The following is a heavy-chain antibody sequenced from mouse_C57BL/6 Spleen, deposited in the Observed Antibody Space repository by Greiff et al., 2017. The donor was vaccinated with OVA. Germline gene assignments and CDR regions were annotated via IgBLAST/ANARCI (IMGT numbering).Heavy chain of an antibody. Sequence: EVQLQQSGPELVKPGASVKISCKASGYTFTDYYMNWVKQSHGKSLEWIGDINPNNGGTSYNQKFKGKATLTVDKSSSTAYMELRSLTSEDSAVYYCAREGHITTVVEGFDDWGQGTTLTVSS. CDR3: AREGHITTVVEGFDD. D-gene: IGHD1-1*01. V-gene: IGHV1-26*01. J-gene: IGHJ2*01. CDR2: INPNNGGT. CDR1: GYTFTDYY.